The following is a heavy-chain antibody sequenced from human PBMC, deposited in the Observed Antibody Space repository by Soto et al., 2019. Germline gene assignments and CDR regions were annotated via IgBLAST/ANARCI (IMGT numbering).Heavy chain of an antibody. CDR1: GFTFSSYA. J-gene: IGHJ4*02. CDR3: ASKLAAAFDY. V-gene: IGHV3-30-3*01. D-gene: IGHD6-13*01. CDR2: ISYDGSNK. Sequence: PGGSLRLSCAASGFTFSSYAMHWVRQAPGKGLEWVAVISYDGSNKYYADSVKGRFTISRDNSKNTLYLQMNSLRAEDTAVYYCASKLAAAFDYWGQGTLVTVSS.